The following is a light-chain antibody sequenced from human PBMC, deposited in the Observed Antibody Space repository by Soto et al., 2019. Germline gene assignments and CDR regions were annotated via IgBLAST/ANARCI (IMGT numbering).Light chain of an antibody. CDR2: SSN. CDR3: AAWDDSLKAWL. Sequence: QSILTQPPSASGTSGQRLTVSCSGSSSNIGSNSVNWYQQLPGTAPKLVIYSSNQRPSGVPDRFSGSRSGTSASLAISGLQSGDEADYFCAAWDDSLKAWLFGGGTKLTVL. V-gene: IGLV1-44*01. J-gene: IGLJ3*02. CDR1: SSNIGSNS.